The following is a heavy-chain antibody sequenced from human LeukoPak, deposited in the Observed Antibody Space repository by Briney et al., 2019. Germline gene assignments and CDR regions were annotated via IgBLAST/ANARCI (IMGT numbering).Heavy chain of an antibody. CDR3: AREVNSFDY. Sequence: ASVKVSCKASGYTFTSYYVHWVRQAPGQGLEWMGIIKPSAGKTGYAQKFQGRIAMTRDMSTSTVFMELNSLTSEDTAVYYCAREVNSFDYWGQGTLVTVSS. V-gene: IGHV1-46*01. CDR1: GYTFTSYY. CDR2: IKPSAGKT. D-gene: IGHD3-22*01. J-gene: IGHJ4*02.